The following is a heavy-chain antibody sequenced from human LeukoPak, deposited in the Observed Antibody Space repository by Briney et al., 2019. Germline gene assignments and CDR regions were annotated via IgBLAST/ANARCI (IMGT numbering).Heavy chain of an antibody. CDR3: ARDGGYSTNFDY. CDR1: GFTFSTYW. Sequence: GGSLRLSCAASGFTFSTYWMSWVRQAPGKGLEWVANIKQDGSEKYYVDSVKGRFTISRDNAKNSLYLQMNSLRGEDTALYYCARDGGYSTNFDYWGQGTLVTVSS. CDR2: IKQDGSEK. J-gene: IGHJ4*02. V-gene: IGHV3-7*01. D-gene: IGHD2-8*01.